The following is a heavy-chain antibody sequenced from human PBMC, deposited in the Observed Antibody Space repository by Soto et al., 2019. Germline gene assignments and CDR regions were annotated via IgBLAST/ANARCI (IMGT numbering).Heavy chain of an antibody. Sequence: EVQLLESGGGLVQPGGSPRLSCAGSGFTFINHAMNWVRQAPGKGLEWVSSISGGGDATFFGDSVRGRFTISRDNSKYTVTLQMNSLGVDDTAVYYCARKILGSTSRPNYWYFDLWGRGTLVTVSS. CDR2: ISGGGDAT. CDR1: GFTFINHA. CDR3: ARKILGSTSRPNYWYFDL. V-gene: IGHV3-23*01. J-gene: IGHJ2*01. D-gene: IGHD2-2*01.